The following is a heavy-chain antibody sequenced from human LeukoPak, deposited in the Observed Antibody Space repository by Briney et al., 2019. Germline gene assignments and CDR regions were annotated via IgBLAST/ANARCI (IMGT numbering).Heavy chain of an antibody. CDR2: ISGSGGST. CDR3: AKDGWNDIPDY. V-gene: IGHV3-23*01. CDR1: GFTFTSYG. Sequence: GGSLRLSCAASGFTFTSYGMSWVRQAPGKGLEWASVISGSGGSTNYADSVKGRFTISRDNFKNTLYLQMNSLRAEDTAVYYCAKDGWNDIPDYWGQGTLVTVSS. J-gene: IGHJ4*02. D-gene: IGHD1-1*01.